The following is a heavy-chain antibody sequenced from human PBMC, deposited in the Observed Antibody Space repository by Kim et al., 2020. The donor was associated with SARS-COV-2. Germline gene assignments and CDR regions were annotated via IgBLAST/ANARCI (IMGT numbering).Heavy chain of an antibody. Sequence: GGSLRLSCAASGFTFSSYAMSWVRQAPGKGLEWVSAISGSGGSTYYADSVKGRFTISRDNSKNTLYLQMNSLRAEDTAVYYCAKDPLSPIVVARLDNWGQGTLVTVSS. J-gene: IGHJ4*02. V-gene: IGHV3-23*01. CDR2: ISGSGGST. D-gene: IGHD3-22*01. CDR1: GFTFSSYA. CDR3: AKDPLSPIVVARLDN.